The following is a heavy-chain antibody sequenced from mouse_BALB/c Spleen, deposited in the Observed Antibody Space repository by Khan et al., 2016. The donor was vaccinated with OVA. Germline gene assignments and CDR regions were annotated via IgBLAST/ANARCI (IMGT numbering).Heavy chain of an antibody. V-gene: IGHV5-6-5*01. D-gene: IGHD1-1*01. J-gene: IGHJ2*01. Sequence: EVELVESGGGLVKPGGSLKLSCAASGFTFSSYDMSWVRQTPEKRLEWVASISSGGNTYYPDSVKGRFTISRDNARKILYLQMSSLRSEDPAVYYCSGGPYYGSSPCYFDYWGQGTTLTVSS. CDR1: GFTFSSYD. CDR2: ISSGGNT. CDR3: SGGPYYGSSPCYFDY.